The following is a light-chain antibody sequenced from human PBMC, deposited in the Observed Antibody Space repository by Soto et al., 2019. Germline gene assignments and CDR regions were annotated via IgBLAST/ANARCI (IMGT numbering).Light chain of an antibody. Sequence: DIQMTQSRSTLPASVGDRVTITCRASQSISSWLAWYQQKPGKAPKLLIYDASSLASGVPSGFRGSGSGTEFTLTISSLQPDDFSTYYCQQYNSYSRTVGQGIKVDNK. V-gene: IGKV1-5*01. CDR1: QSISSW. CDR3: QQYNSYSRT. J-gene: IGKJ1*01. CDR2: DAS.